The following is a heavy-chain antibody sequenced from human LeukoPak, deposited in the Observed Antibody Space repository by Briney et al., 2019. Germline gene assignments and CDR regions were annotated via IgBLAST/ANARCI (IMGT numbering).Heavy chain of an antibody. V-gene: IGHV3-7*01. D-gene: IGHD5-18*01. CDR3: AKDQGWIQLWTFSDY. J-gene: IGHJ4*02. Sequence: GGSLRLSCATSGFTFSNYWMSWVRRAPGKGLEWVANIKQDGSDKYYVDSVKGRFTISRDNAKNSLYLQMNTLRAEDTAVYYCAKDQGWIQLWTFSDYWGQGTLVTVSS. CDR1: GFTFSNYW. CDR2: IKQDGSDK.